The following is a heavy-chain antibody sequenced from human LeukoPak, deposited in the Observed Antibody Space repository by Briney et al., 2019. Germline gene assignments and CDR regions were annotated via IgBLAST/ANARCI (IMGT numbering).Heavy chain of an antibody. CDR3: ARVHDGFGELLTEYYFDY. CDR2: IYYSGST. CDR1: GGSISSYY. D-gene: IGHD3-10*01. J-gene: IGHJ4*02. Sequence: PSETLSLTCTVSGGSISSYYWSWIRQPPGKGLEWIWYIYYSGSTNYNPSLKSRVTISVDTSKNQFSLKLSSVTAADTAVYYCARVHDGFGELLTEYYFDYWGQGTLVTVSS. V-gene: IGHV4-59*01.